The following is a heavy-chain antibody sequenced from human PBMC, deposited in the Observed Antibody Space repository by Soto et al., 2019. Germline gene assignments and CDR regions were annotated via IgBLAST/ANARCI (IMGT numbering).Heavy chain of an antibody. Sequence: EVQLVESGGGLVQPGGSLRLSCAASGFTFSSYSMNWVRQAPGKGLEWVSYISSSSSTIYYADSVKGRFTISRDNAKNSRYLQMDSLRAEDTAVYYCAREALRRDGYNLGLDWGQGTLVTVSS. J-gene: IGHJ4*02. V-gene: IGHV3-48*01. D-gene: IGHD5-12*01. CDR2: ISSSSSTI. CDR1: GFTFSSYS. CDR3: AREALRRDGYNLGLD.